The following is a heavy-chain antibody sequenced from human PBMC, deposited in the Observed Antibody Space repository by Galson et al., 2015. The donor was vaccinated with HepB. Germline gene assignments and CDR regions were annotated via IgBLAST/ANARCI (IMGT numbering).Heavy chain of an antibody. J-gene: IGHJ6*02. V-gene: IGHV1-69*02. CDR1: GGTFSSYT. CDR2: IIPILGIA. Sequence: SVKVSCKASGGTFSSYTISWVRQAPGQGLEWMGRIIPILGIANYAQKFQGRVTITADKSTSTAYMELSSLRSEDTAVYYCARVYGDNAYYYYYGMDVWGQGTTVTVSS. D-gene: IGHD4-17*01. CDR3: ARVYGDNAYYYYYGMDV.